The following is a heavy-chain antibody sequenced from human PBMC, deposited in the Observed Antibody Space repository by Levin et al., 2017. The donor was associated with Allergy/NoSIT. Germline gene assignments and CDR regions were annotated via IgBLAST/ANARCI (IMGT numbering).Heavy chain of an antibody. D-gene: IGHD3-22*01. V-gene: IGHV3-11*01. CDR3: AREMGYYDSSGYYLRRYYFDY. CDR2: ISSSGSTI. J-gene: IGHJ4*02. CDR1: GFTFSDYY. Sequence: GESLKISCAASGFTFSDYYMSWIRQAPGKGLEWVSYISSSGSTIYYADSVKGRFTISRDNAKNSLYLQMNSLRAEDTAVYYCAREMGYYDSSGYYLRRYYFDYWGQGTLVTVSS.